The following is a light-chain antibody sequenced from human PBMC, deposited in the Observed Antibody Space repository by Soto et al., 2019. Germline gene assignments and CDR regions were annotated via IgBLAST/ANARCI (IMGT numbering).Light chain of an antibody. CDR3: GTWDSILSIFV. CDR1: SSNIGRNY. CDR2: END. J-gene: IGLJ1*01. Sequence: VLTQPPSVSAAPGQKVTMSCSGGSSNIGRNYVSWHQQVPGTAPKLLIYENDKRPSGVPDRFSGSKSGTSATLGITGLQTGDEADYYCGTWDSILSIFVFGTGTKVTVL. V-gene: IGLV1-51*02.